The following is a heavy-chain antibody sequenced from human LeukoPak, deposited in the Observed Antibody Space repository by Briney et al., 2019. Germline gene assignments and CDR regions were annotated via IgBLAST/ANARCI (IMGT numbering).Heavy chain of an antibody. Sequence: ASVKVSCKASGYTFTSYYMHWVRQAPGQGLEWMGIINPNGGAPSYAQKFQGRVTMARDTSTSTVYMELSSLTSEDTAVYYCARAANTFGDEFDYWGQGTLVTVSS. V-gene: IGHV1-46*01. D-gene: IGHD3-16*01. CDR2: INPNGGAP. CDR3: ARAANTFGDEFDY. J-gene: IGHJ4*02. CDR1: GYTFTSYY.